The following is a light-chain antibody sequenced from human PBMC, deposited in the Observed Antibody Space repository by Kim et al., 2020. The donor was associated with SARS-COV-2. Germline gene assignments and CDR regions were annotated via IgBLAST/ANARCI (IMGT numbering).Light chain of an antibody. CDR1: SADARGYDY. CDR2: DVT. CDR3: CSYTSTNTPI. Sequence: GQSVTIASTGTSADARGYDYVSWYQQYPGTAPKLMIYDVTKRPSGVSNRFSGSKSGNTASLTISGLQAEDEADYYCCSYTSTNTPIFGGGTKLTVL. V-gene: IGLV2-11*03. J-gene: IGLJ2*01.